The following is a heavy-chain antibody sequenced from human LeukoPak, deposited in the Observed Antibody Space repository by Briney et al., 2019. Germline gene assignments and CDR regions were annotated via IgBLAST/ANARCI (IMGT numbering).Heavy chain of an antibody. CDR1: GGSISSSSYY. CDR3: ASLSIAAAANWFDP. J-gene: IGHJ5*02. CDR2: IYYSGST. Sequence: PSETLSLTCTVSGGSISSSSYYWGWICQPPGKGLEWIGSIYYSGSTYYNPSLKSRVTISVDTSKNQFSLKLSSVTAADTAVYYCASLSIAAAANWFDPWGQGTLVTVSS. D-gene: IGHD6-13*01. V-gene: IGHV4-39*07.